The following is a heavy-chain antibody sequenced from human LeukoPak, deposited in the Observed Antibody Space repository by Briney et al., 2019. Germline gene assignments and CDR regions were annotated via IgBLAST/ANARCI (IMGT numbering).Heavy chain of an antibody. D-gene: IGHD3-22*01. V-gene: IGHV3-30*04. CDR3: ARGDSSGIFDP. Sequence: GGSLRLSCAASGFTVSNYPMNWVRQAPGKGLEWVAVVSSDGTTKYYADAVKGRFTVSRENSKNPLFLQWNSLNAEDTAIYFCARGDSSGIFDPWGQGTLVTVS. CDR2: VSSDGTTK. J-gene: IGHJ5*02. CDR1: GFTVSNYP.